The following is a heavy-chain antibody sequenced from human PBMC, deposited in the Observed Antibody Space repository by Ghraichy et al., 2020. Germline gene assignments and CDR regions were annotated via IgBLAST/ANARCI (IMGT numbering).Heavy chain of an antibody. CDR1: GYTLTELS. Sequence: ASVKVSCKVSGYTLTELSMHWVRQAPGKGLEWMGGFDPEDGETIYAQKFQGRVTMTEDTSTDTAYMELSSLRSEDTAVYYCATWSGVRYFDWLLSSRYFDYWGQGTLVTVSS. D-gene: IGHD3-9*01. V-gene: IGHV1-24*01. CDR2: FDPEDGET. J-gene: IGHJ4*02. CDR3: ATWSGVRYFDWLLSSRYFDY.